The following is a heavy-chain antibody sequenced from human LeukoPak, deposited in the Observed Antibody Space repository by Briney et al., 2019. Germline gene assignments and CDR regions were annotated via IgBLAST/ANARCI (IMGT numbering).Heavy chain of an antibody. J-gene: IGHJ4*02. CDR2: IYYSGGT. V-gene: IGHV4-59*01. Sequence: PSETLSLTCTVSGDSISFYYWSWIRQPPGKGLEWIGYIYYSGGTNSKSSLKSRVTISVDTSKNQFSLKLSSVTTADTAVYYCARGQGYGLLNALDDWGQGTLVTVSS. CDR3: ARGQGYGLLNALDD. D-gene: IGHD3-10*01. CDR1: GDSISFYY.